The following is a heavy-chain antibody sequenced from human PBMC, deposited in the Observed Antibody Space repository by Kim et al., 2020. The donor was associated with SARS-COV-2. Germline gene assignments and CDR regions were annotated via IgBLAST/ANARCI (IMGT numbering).Heavy chain of an antibody. CDR3: ARGGVVSRFGELLGFDY. V-gene: IGHV4-59*09. Sequence: LKSRVTISVDTSKNQFSLKLSSVTAADTAVYYCARGGVVSRFGELLGFDYWGQGSLVTVSS. D-gene: IGHD3-10*01. J-gene: IGHJ4*02.